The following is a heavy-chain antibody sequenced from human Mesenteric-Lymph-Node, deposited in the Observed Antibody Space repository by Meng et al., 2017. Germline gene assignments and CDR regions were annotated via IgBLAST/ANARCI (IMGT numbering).Heavy chain of an antibody. V-gene: IGHV6-1*01. D-gene: IGHD1-26*01. Sequence: QPQPSGPGLVKPSPTLSPTCARPGDSVSINSAAWNWVRQAPSRGLEWLGRTYYRSKWYNDYAESVKSRTTITPDTSKNQFSLQLNSVTPEDTAVYYCARVAVGISSFDYWGQGTLVTVSS. CDR3: ARVAVGISSFDY. J-gene: IGHJ4*02. CDR2: TYYRSKWYN. CDR1: GDSVSINSAA.